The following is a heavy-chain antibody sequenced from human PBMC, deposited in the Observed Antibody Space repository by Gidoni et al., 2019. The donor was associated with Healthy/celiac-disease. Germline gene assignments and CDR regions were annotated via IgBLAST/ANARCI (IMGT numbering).Heavy chain of an antibody. Sequence: EVQLVESGGGLVQPGGSLRLSCAASRFTFSSSSMNWVRQAPGKGLEWVSYISSSSSTIYYADSVKGRFTISRDNAKNSLYLQMNSLRDEDTAVYYCARAGQWLTNYYYYGMDVWGQGTTVTVSS. CDR2: ISSSSSTI. V-gene: IGHV3-48*02. D-gene: IGHD6-19*01. CDR1: RFTFSSSS. CDR3: ARAGQWLTNYYYYGMDV. J-gene: IGHJ6*02.